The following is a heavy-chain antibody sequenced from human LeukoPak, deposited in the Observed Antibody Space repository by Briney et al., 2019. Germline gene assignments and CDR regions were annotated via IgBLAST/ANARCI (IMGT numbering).Heavy chain of an antibody. V-gene: IGHV3-21*01. CDR1: GFTFSSYS. CDR3: ATPPTVYDFWSGYYTGY. Sequence: GGPLRLSCAASGFTFSSYSMNWVRQAPGKGLEWVSSISSSSSYIYYADSVKGRFTISRDNAKNSLYLQMNSLRAEDTAVYYCATPPTVYDFWSGYYTGYWGQGTLVTVSS. D-gene: IGHD3-3*01. CDR2: ISSSSSYI. J-gene: IGHJ4*02.